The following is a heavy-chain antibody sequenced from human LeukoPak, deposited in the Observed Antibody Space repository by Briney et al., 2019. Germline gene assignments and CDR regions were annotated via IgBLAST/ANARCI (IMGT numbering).Heavy chain of an antibody. Sequence: GGSLRLSCAASGFTFSSYWMSWVRQAPGKGLEWVANIKQDGSEKYYVDSVKGRFTISRDNAKNSLYLQMNSLRAEDTAVYYCARDPNSNWGWYYYYGMGVWGQGTTVTVSS. CDR3: ARDPNSNWGWYYYYGMGV. J-gene: IGHJ6*02. CDR2: IKQDGSEK. CDR1: GFTFSSYW. V-gene: IGHV3-7*01. D-gene: IGHD7-27*01.